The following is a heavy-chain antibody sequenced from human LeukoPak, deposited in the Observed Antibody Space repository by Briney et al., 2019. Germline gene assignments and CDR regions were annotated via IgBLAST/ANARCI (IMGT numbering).Heavy chain of an antibody. CDR1: GYTFTSYY. CDR3: AREGIVGENRGRGFDY. CDR2: INPSGGST. Sequence: GASVKVSCKASGYTFTSYYMHWVRQAPGQGLEWMGIINPSGGSTSYAQKFQGRVTMTRDTSTSTVYMELSSLRSEDTAVYYCAREGIVGENRGRGFDYWGQGTLVTVSS. J-gene: IGHJ4*02. D-gene: IGHD1-26*01. V-gene: IGHV1-46*01.